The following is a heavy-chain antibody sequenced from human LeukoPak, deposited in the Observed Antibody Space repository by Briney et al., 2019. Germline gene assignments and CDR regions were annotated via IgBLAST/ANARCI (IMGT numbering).Heavy chain of an antibody. CDR2: VSADGRTQ. D-gene: IGHD5-24*01. J-gene: IGHJ4*02. Sequence: GGSLRLSCAASGFTLRTYSIHWVRQAPGKGLVWVTVVSADGRTQLYSDSVKGRFTISRDNSLNTLHLQMNSLRTEDTAVYYCAREFGHNRWYFDYWGQGALVTVSS. CDR3: AREFGHNRWYFDY. CDR1: GFTLRTYS. V-gene: IGHV3-30*03.